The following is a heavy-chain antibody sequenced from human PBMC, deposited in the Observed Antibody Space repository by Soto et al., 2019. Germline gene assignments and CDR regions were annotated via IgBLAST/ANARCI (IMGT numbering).Heavy chain of an antibody. CDR3: ARTSYYDFWSGYYDFDY. D-gene: IGHD3-3*01. J-gene: IGHJ4*02. CDR1: GFSLSTSGMC. Sequence: GSGPTLVNPTHTLTLTCTFSGFSLSTSGMCVSWIRQPPGKALEWLALIDWDDDKYYSTSLKTRLTISKDTSKNQVVLTMTNMDPVDTATYYCARTSYYDFWSGYYDFDYWGQGTLVTVSS. CDR2: IDWDDDK. V-gene: IGHV2-70*01.